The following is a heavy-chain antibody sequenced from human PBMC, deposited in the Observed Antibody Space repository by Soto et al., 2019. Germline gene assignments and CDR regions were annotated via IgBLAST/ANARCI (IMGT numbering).Heavy chain of an antibody. CDR2: ISSTTNYI. V-gene: IGHV3-21*06. J-gene: IGHJ4*02. CDR3: ARESEDLTSNFDY. Sequence: SLRLSCASSVFTFTRYSMNWVRQAPGKGLEWVSSISSTTNYIYYGDSMKGRFTISRDNAKNSLYLEMNSLRAEDTAVYYCARESEDLTSNFDYWGQGTLVTVSS. CDR1: VFTFTRYS.